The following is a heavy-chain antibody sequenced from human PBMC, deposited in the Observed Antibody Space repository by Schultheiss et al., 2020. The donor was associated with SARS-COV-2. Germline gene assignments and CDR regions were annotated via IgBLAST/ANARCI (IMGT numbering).Heavy chain of an antibody. V-gene: IGHV4-34*01. J-gene: IGHJ6*02. CDR1: GGSFSGYY. CDR3: ARGWVQLVPNYYGMDV. CDR2: IYYSGST. Sequence: SETLSLTCAVYGGSFSGYYWSLIRQPPGKGLEWIGYIYYSGSTYYNPSLKSRVTISVDTSKNQFSLKLSSVTAADTAVYYCARGWVQLVPNYYGMDVWGQGTTVTVSS. D-gene: IGHD6-13*01.